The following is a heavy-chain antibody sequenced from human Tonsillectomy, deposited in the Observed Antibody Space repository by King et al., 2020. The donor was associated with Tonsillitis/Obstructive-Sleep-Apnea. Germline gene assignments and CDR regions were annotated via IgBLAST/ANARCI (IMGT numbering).Heavy chain of an antibody. Sequence: QLQESGPGLVKPSETLSLTCSVSGGSISTYFWSWIRQPPGKGLEWIGYIFSSGSTSYNPSLKSRVTMSVDMSKNQFSLRLSSVTAADTAVYYCARTDGHYYYFDVWGRGTTVTVSS. CDR2: IFSSGST. CDR3: ARTDGHYYYFDV. J-gene: IGHJ6*03. V-gene: IGHV4-59*08. CDR1: GGSISTYF.